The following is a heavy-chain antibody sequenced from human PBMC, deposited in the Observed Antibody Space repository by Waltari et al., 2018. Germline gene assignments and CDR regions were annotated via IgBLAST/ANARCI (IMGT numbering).Heavy chain of an antibody. J-gene: IGHJ6*03. Sequence: EARLEESGGGLEQPGKYLRLSCSASGFTFSTEGRTWVRQAPGKGLEWVSSISDDGQTSFYADSVKGRCIISRDNSKSTLFLHLNSLRGDDTARYYCAKGIRATATYFYMDVWGKGTTVTVSS. V-gene: IGHV3-23*04. CDR1: GFTFSTEG. D-gene: IGHD3-10*01. CDR3: AKGIRATATYFYMDV. CDR2: ISDDGQTS.